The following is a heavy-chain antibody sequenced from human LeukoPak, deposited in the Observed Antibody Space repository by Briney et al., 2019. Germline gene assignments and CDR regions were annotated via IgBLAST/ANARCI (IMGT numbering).Heavy chain of an antibody. Sequence: SQTLSLTCTVSGGSISNGGYYWSWIRQHPGKGLEWIGYIYYSGSTYYNPSLKSRVTISVDTSKNQFSLKLSSVTAADTAVYYCARTYDYVWGSYRYGDWFDPWGQGTLVTVSS. V-gene: IGHV4-31*03. CDR2: IYYSGST. J-gene: IGHJ5*02. D-gene: IGHD3-16*02. CDR1: GGSISNGGYY. CDR3: ARTYDYVWGSYRYGDWFDP.